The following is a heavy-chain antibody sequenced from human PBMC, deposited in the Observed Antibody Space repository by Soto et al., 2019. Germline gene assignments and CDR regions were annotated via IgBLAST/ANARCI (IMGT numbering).Heavy chain of an antibody. CDR1: GFTFRSYA. CDR2: ISGSGIST. J-gene: IGHJ2*01. V-gene: IGHV3-23*01. Sequence: GGSLRLSCAASGFTFRSYAMSWVRQAPGKGLEWVSGISGSGISTHYADSVKGRFTVSRDNSKNTLYLQMNRLRAEDTAVYNCAKEPVGPDWYFDLWGRGTLVTVSS. CDR3: AKEPVGPDWYFDL.